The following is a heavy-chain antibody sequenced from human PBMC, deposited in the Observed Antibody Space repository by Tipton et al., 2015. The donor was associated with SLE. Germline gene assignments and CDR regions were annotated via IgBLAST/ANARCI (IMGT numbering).Heavy chain of an antibody. CDR3: ARGSSSWSIFDY. J-gene: IGHJ4*02. CDR2: IFFNGNT. V-gene: IGHV4-39*07. CDR1: GGSVSTSRYY. D-gene: IGHD6-13*01. Sequence: TLSLTCSVSGGSVSTSRYYWGWIRQPPGQGLEWIGNIFFNGNTYYTPSLKSRATISIDMSRNQFSLRLNFVTAADTALYYCARGSSSWSIFDYWGQGSLVTVSS.